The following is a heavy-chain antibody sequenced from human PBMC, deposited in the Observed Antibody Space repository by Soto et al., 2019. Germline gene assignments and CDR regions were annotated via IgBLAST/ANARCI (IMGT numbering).Heavy chain of an antibody. Sequence: ASVKVSCKASGYTFTSYYMHWVRQAPGQGLEWMGIINPSGGSTSYAQKFQGRVTMTRYTSTSTVYMELSSLRSEDTAVYYCARARRGELSVDYWGQGTLVTVSS. CDR2: INPSGGST. D-gene: IGHD1-26*01. CDR1: GYTFTSYY. V-gene: IGHV1-46*03. CDR3: ARARRGELSVDY. J-gene: IGHJ4*02.